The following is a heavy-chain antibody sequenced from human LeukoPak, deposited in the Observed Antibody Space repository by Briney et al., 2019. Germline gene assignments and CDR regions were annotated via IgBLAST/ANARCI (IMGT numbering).Heavy chain of an antibody. V-gene: IGHV3-23*01. CDR3: ARVGASTGAFDI. Sequence: PGGSLRLSCAASEFTFSNYAMSWVRQAPGKGLEWVSSINGNGGRTYYGDSVKGRFTISRDNAKNTLYLQTNSLRAEDTAVYYCARVGASTGAFDIWGQGTMVTVSS. CDR2: INGNGGRT. D-gene: IGHD1-26*01. J-gene: IGHJ3*02. CDR1: EFTFSNYA.